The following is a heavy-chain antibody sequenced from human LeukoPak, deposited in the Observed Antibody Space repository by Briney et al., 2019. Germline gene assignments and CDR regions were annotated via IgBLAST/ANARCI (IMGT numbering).Heavy chain of an antibody. D-gene: IGHD2-2*02. Sequence: ASVKVSCKASGYTFTSYDINWVRQATGKGLEWMGWMNPNGGNTGYAQKFQGRVTMTRNTSISTAYMELSSLRSEDTAVYYCARPRVPAAISYNWFDPWGQGTLVTVSS. CDR2: MNPNGGNT. CDR3: ARPRVPAAISYNWFDP. J-gene: IGHJ5*02. CDR1: GYTFTSYD. V-gene: IGHV1-8*01.